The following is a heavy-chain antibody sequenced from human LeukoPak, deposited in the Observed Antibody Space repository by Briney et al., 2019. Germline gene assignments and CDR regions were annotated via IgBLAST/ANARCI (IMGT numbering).Heavy chain of an antibody. CDR3: ARVSPFTYYYGSGSSPSFDY. CDR2: ISSSSYI. D-gene: IGHD3-10*01. V-gene: IGHV3-21*01. CDR1: GFTFSSYS. Sequence: GGSLRLSCAASGFTFSSYSMNWVRQAPGKGLEWVSSISSSSYIYYADSVKGRFTISRDNAKNSLYLQMNSVRAEDTAVYYCARVSPFTYYYGSGSSPSFDYWGQGTLVAVSS. J-gene: IGHJ4*02.